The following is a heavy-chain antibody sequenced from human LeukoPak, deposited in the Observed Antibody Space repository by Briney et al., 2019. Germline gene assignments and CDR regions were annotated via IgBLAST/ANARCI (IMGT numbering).Heavy chain of an antibody. V-gene: IGHV3-23*01. CDR2: ISGSGGST. D-gene: IGHD3-22*01. CDR3: AKVAGSYYDSTGYYRKDY. Sequence: GGSLRLSCAASGFTFSSYGMSWVRQAPGKGLGWVSGISGSGGSTYYADSVKGRFTIPRDNSKNTLYLQMNSLRAEDTAVYYCAKVAGSYYDSTGYYRKDYWGQGTLVTVSS. J-gene: IGHJ4*02. CDR1: GFTFSSYG.